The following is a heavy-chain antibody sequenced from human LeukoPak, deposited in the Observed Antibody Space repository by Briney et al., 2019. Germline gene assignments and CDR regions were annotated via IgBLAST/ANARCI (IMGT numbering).Heavy chain of an antibody. Sequence: SETLSLTCTVSGGSISTYHWSWIRQPAGKGLEWIGRIYNNGGIKYNPSLKSRVTMSVDTSKNQFSLTLSSVPASDTAVYYCARYYYYMDVWGKGTTVTVSS. CDR2: IYNNGGI. V-gene: IGHV4-4*07. CDR1: GGSISTYH. CDR3: ARYYYYMDV. J-gene: IGHJ6*03.